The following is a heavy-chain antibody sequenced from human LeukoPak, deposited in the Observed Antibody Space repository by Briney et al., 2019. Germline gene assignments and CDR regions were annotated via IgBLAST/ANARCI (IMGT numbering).Heavy chain of an antibody. CDR3: AKCGNSGCHLIDY. CDR2: ISGRTGAT. CDR1: GFTFTTNA. D-gene: IGHD5-12*01. J-gene: IGHJ4*02. Sequence: PGGSLRLSCAASGFTFTTNAMSWVRQAPGKGLEWVSAISGRTGATYYADSEKGRFTISRDNSKSTLYLQMDSLRAEDTAVYYCAKCGNSGCHLIDYWGQGTLVIVSS. V-gene: IGHV3-23*01.